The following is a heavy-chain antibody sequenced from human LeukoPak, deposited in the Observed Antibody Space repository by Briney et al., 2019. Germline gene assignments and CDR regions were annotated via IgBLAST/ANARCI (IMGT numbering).Heavy chain of an antibody. V-gene: IGHV1-18*01. Sequence: GASVKVSCKASGYTFTSYGISWLRQAPGQGLEWMGWISAYNGDTNYPQKPQGRLTMTIDTSTSTAYMEPRSLRSDDTAAYYCARRSSLRFGESYYDYYGMDVWGQGTTVTVSS. CDR2: ISAYNGDT. J-gene: IGHJ6*02. D-gene: IGHD3-10*01. CDR3: ARRSSLRFGESYYDYYGMDV. CDR1: GYTFTSYG.